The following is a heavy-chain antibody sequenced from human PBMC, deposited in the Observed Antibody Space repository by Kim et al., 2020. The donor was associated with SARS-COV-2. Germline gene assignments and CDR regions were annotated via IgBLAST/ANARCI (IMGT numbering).Heavy chain of an antibody. D-gene: IGHD2-21*02. J-gene: IGHJ4*02. CDR2: ISGSGGGT. Sequence: GGSLRLSCAASGFTFSNYAMNWVRQAPGKGLEWVSAISGSGGGTYYADSVKGRFTISRDNSKNTLYLQMNSLRAEDTALYYCAKNPTPYGSGGDCFADYWGQGTLVTVSA. CDR3: AKNPTPYGSGGDCFADY. CDR1: GFTFSNYA. V-gene: IGHV3-23*01.